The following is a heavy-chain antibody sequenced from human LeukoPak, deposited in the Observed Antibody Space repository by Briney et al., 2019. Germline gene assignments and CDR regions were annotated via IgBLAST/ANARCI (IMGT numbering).Heavy chain of an antibody. D-gene: IGHD5-18*01. Sequence: ASVKVSCKASGYTFNSYGISWVRQAPGQGLEWMGWISAHNGNTNYAQKLQGRVTMTIDTSTSTAYMELRSLSSDDTAVYYCVTLFSYGIFDYWGQGTLVTVSP. J-gene: IGHJ4*02. CDR3: VTLFSYGIFDY. CDR1: GYTFNSYG. V-gene: IGHV1-18*01. CDR2: ISAHNGNT.